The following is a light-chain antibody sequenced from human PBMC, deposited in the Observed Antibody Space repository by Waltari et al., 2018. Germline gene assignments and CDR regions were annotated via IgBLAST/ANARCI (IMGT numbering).Light chain of an antibody. CDR1: TSDVVGYNL. CDR3: SSYTASSLYV. J-gene: IGLJ1*01. CDR2: DVS. V-gene: IGLV2-14*03. Sequence: QSALTQPASVSGSPGQSITIPCPETTSDVVGYNLFPWYQQYPGKAPKLVIHDVSSRPSGTSDRFSGSKSGNTASLIISGLQADDEADYYCSSYTASSLYVFGTGTKVTVL.